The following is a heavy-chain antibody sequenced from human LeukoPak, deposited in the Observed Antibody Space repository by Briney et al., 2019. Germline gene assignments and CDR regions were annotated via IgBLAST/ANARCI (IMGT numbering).Heavy chain of an antibody. V-gene: IGHV3-23*01. CDR1: GFIISRYA. CDR2: LDDSGDNT. Sequence: GGSLRLSCAASGFIISRYAMSWVRQAPGKGLEWVSTLDDSGDNTYYADSVKGRFTFSRDNSKNTLYLQMNSLRAEDTAVYYCAKDQDYGDYVGAFDIWGQGTMVTVSS. J-gene: IGHJ3*02. CDR3: AKDQDYGDYVGAFDI. D-gene: IGHD4-17*01.